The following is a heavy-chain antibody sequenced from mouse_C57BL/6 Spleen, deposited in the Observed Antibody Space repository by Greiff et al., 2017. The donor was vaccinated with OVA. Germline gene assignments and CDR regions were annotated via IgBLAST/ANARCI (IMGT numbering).Heavy chain of an antibody. J-gene: IGHJ3*01. CDR1: GYSFTGYY. D-gene: IGHD1-1*01. Sequence: VQLQQSGPELVKPGASVKISCKASGYSFTGYYMNWVKQSPEKSLEWIGEITPSTGGTTYNQKFKPKATLTVDKSSSTAYMQLKSLTSEDSAVYYCASRTTVVATPFAYWGQGTLVTVSA. CDR3: ASRTTVVATPFAY. V-gene: IGHV1-42*01. CDR2: ITPSTGGT.